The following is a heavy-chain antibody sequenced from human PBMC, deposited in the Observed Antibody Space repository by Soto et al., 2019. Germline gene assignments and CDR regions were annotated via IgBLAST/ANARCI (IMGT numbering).Heavy chain of an antibody. CDR3: AAPRNEYGSGVSWFTYGMDI. Sequence: PGGSLRLSCLASGFTFSDFAMTWVRHVPGRGLEWVASLDGAGGSTSYAESVGGRFSISRDNSQTTLFLQMKRLTVDDTAIYYCAAPRNEYGSGVSWFTYGMDIWGQGTTVTVSS. CDR2: LDGAGGST. J-gene: IGHJ6*02. CDR1: GFTFSDFA. D-gene: IGHD3-10*01. V-gene: IGHV3-23*01.